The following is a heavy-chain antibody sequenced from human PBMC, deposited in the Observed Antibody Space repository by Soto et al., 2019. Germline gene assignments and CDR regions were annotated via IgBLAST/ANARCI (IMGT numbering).Heavy chain of an antibody. D-gene: IGHD3-3*01. J-gene: IGHJ6*02. V-gene: IGHV1-69*01. CDR3: ARAAFRSGYYGYYYGMDV. CDR1: GGTFSTHA. CDR2: IIPTLGTP. Sequence: QVQLVQSGAEVKKPGSSVKVSCKASGGTFSTHAISWVRQAPGQGLEWLGGIIPTLGTPNYAQKFQGRVTVTADEDTSTSYMEVCRLTSEDTVVYYCARAAFRSGYYGYYYGMDVGGQGTAVNV.